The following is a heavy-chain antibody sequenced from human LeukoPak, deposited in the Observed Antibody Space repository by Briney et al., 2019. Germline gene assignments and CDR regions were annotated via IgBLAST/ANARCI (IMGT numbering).Heavy chain of an antibody. D-gene: IGHD4-23*01. Sequence: ASVKVSCKASGGTFSSYAISWVRQAPGQGLEWMGGIIPILGIANYAQKFQGRVTITADKSTSTAYMELSSLRSEDTAVYYCAREDYGGKGRDLDYWGQGTLVTVSS. CDR2: IIPILGIA. V-gene: IGHV1-69*10. CDR3: AREDYGGKGRDLDY. CDR1: GGTFSSYA. J-gene: IGHJ4*02.